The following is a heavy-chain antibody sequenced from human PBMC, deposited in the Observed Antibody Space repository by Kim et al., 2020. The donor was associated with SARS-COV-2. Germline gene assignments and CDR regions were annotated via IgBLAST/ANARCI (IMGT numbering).Heavy chain of an antibody. V-gene: IGHV4-39*01. J-gene: IGHJ4*02. Sequence: SETLSLTCTVSGGSISSSSYYWGWIRQPPGKGLEWIGSIYYSGSTYYNPSHKSRVTISVDTSKNQFSLKLSSVTAADTAVYYCATNSGYSRSWVFDYWGQGTLVTVSS. D-gene: IGHD6-13*01. CDR3: ATNSGYSRSWVFDY. CDR2: IYYSGST. CDR1: GGSISSSSYY.